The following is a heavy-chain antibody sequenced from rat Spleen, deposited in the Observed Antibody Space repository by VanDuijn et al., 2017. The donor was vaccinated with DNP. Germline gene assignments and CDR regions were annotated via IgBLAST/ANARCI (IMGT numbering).Heavy chain of an antibody. Sequence: EVQLQESGPGLVKPSQSLSLTCSVTGYSITSNYWGWIRKFPGNKMEYIGHISYSGRTHYNSSLKSRISISRDTSKNQLFLQVNSVTTEDTATYYCATNSAPYAMDAWGQGTSVTVSS. CDR2: ISYSGRT. J-gene: IGHJ4*01. D-gene: IGHD1-1*01. V-gene: IGHV3-1*01. CDR3: ATNSAPYAMDA. CDR1: GYSITSNY.